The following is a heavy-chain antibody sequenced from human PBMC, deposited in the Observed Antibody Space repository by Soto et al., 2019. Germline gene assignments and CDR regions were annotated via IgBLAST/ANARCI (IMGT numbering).Heavy chain of an antibody. CDR1: GFTFSAYA. V-gene: IGHV3-23*01. D-gene: IGHD5-12*01. CDR3: ATLYSGYVDY. J-gene: IGHJ4*02. CDR2: IDGSGGNI. Sequence: PVGSLRLSCTASGFTFSAYAMTWVRQAPGKGLEWVSAIDGSGGNIYYADSVKGRFTISRDSSKSTLYLQMNSLRAEDTAVYYCATLYSGYVDYWGQGTPVTVSS.